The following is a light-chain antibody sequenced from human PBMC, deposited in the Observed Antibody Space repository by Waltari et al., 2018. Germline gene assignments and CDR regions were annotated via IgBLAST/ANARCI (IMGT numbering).Light chain of an antibody. V-gene: IGKV3-20*01. J-gene: IGKJ4*01. CDR1: QRVSSSY. CDR2: GAS. CDR3: QQYGSSRLT. Sequence: EIGLTHSPGTLSLSPGERATLSCRASQRVSSSYLAWYQQKPGQAPRLLIYGASSRANGIPDRFSGSGSGTDFTLTISRLEPEDFAVYYCQQYGSSRLTFGGGTKVEIK.